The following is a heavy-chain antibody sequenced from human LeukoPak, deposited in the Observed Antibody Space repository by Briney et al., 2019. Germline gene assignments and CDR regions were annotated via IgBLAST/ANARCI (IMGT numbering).Heavy chain of an antibody. CDR3: AKDGYNSGAFLGY. CDR1: GFTFSSYG. CDR2: IRYDGSNK. D-gene: IGHD5-24*01. J-gene: IGHJ4*02. V-gene: IGHV3-30*02. Sequence: GGSLRLSCAASGFTFSSYGMHWVRQAPGKGLEWVAFIRYDGSNKYYADSVKGRFTISRDNSKNTLYLQMNSLRAEDTAVYYCAKDGYNSGAFLGYWGQGTLVTVSS.